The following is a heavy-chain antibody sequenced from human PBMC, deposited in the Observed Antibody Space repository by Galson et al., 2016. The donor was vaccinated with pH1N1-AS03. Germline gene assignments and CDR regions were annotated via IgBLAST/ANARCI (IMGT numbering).Heavy chain of an antibody. D-gene: IGHD1-26*01. Sequence: QSGAEVKKTGESLKISCKGSEYSFTGYWIGWVRHMPGKGLEWMGIFYPSDSDARYSPSFQGQVTFSADKSTATAYLQWTTLKAADTAIYYCARHASPTILSYHFDYWGRGTLVTVSS. CDR2: FYPSDSDA. CDR1: EYSFTGYW. CDR3: ARHASPTILSYHFDY. J-gene: IGHJ4*02. V-gene: IGHV5-51*01.